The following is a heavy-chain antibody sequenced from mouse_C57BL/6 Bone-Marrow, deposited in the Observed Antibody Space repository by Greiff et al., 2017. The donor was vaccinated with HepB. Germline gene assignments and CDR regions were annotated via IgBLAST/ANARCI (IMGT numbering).Heavy chain of an antibody. CDR1: GYSFTGYY. CDR2: INPSTGGT. CDR3: ARYPYYDYDAWFAY. J-gene: IGHJ3*01. D-gene: IGHD2-4*01. Sequence: VHVKQSGPELVKPGASVKISCKASGYSFTGYYMNWVKQSPEKSLEWIGEINPSTGGTTYNQKFKAKATLTVDKSSSTAYMQLKSLTSEDSAVYYCARYPYYDYDAWFAYWGQGTLVTVSA. V-gene: IGHV1-42*01.